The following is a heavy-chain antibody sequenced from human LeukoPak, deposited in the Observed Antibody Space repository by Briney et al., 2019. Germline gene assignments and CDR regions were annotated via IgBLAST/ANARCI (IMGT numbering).Heavy chain of an antibody. CDR3: ASLITMIHH. CDR1: GESFSGYY. Sequence: SETLSLTCVVYGESFSGYYWSWIRQPPGKGLEWIGEINHSGGTNYNPSLKSRATISVDTSKNQISLELRSVAAADTAVYYCASLITMIHHWGQGTLVT. V-gene: IGHV4-34*01. D-gene: IGHD3-22*01. CDR2: INHSGGT. J-gene: IGHJ1*01.